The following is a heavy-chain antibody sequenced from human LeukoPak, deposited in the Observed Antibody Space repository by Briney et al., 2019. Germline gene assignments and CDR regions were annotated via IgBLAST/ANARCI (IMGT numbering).Heavy chain of an antibody. J-gene: IGHJ4*02. V-gene: IGHV3-30*18. Sequence: PGGSLRLSCAASGFTFSSYGMHWVRQAPGKGLEWVAVISYDGSNKYYADSVKGRFTISGDNSKNTLYLQMNSLRAEDTAVYYCAKADLHWGQGTLVTVSS. CDR2: ISYDGSNK. CDR3: AKADLH. CDR1: GFTFSSYG.